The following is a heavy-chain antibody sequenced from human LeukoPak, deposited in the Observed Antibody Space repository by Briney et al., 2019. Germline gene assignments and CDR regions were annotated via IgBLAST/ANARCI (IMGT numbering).Heavy chain of an antibody. Sequence: GGSLRLSCAASGFTFSNYWIHWVRQAPGKGLEWVAVISYDGSNKYYADSVKGRFTISRDNSKNTLYLEMNSLRTEDTAVYYCAKGGLQTRNWYFALWGRGTLVTVSS. CDR2: ISYDGSNK. CDR3: AKGGLQTRNWYFAL. D-gene: IGHD5-18*01. J-gene: IGHJ2*01. V-gene: IGHV3-30*18. CDR1: GFTFSNYW.